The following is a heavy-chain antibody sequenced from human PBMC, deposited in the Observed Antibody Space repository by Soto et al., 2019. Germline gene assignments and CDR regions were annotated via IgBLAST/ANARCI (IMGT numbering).Heavy chain of an antibody. D-gene: IGHD6-6*01. Sequence: GGSLRLSCAASGFTFRSYWMQWVRQAPGRGLVWVSWINSDGSSTSYADSVKGRFTISRDNAKNTLYLQMNSLRAEDTAVYYCASGGSSLNFDSWGQGTLVTVSS. J-gene: IGHJ4*02. CDR1: GFTFRSYW. CDR2: INSDGSST. V-gene: IGHV3-74*01. CDR3: ASGGSSLNFDS.